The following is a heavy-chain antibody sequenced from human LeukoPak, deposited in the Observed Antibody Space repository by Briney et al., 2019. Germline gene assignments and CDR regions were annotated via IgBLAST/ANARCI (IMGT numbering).Heavy chain of an antibody. V-gene: IGHV3-21*05. J-gene: IGHJ4*02. CDR1: GFTFSNHG. D-gene: IGHD3-10*01. CDR3: ARRGPYFDY. CDR2: ISSTSTDI. Sequence: GGSLRLSCTASGFTFSNHGMNWVRQAPGKGLEWISYISSTSTDIYYVDSVKGRFTISRDNAKNSLYLQMNSLRPEDTSIYYCARRGPYFDYWGQGILVTVSS.